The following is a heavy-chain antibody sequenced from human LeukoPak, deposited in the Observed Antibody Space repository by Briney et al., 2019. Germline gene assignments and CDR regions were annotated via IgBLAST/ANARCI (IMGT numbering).Heavy chain of an antibody. CDR2: LYYSGST. J-gene: IGHJ4*02. CDR3: ARDSGGGDGNNVSFGY. CDR1: GGSISSGGYY. V-gene: IGHV4-61*10. Sequence: SETLSLTCTVSGGSISSGGYYWSWIRQPAGKGLEWIGNLYYSGSTNYNPSLKSRVTISLDMSKRQISLKVTSVTAADTAVYYCARDSGGGDGNNVSFGYWGQGTLVTVSS. D-gene: IGHD5-24*01.